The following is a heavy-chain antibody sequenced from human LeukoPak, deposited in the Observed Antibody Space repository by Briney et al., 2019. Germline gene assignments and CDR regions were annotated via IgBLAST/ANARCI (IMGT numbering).Heavy chain of an antibody. J-gene: IGHJ6*03. CDR2: ISWDGGST. D-gene: IGHD6-13*01. CDR3: ARYSSSWYYYYYYMDV. V-gene: IGHV3-43D*03. CDR1: GFTFDDYA. Sequence: GGSLRLSCAASGFTFDDYAMHWVRQAPGKGLEWVSLISWDGGSTYYADSVKGRFTISRDNAKNSLYLQMNSLRAEDTAVYYCARYSSSWYYYYYYMDVWGKGTTVTVSS.